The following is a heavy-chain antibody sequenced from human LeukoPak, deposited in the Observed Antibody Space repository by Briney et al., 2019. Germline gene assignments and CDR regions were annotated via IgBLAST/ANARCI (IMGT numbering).Heavy chain of an antibody. Sequence: GGSLRLSCAASGFTFSNYWMHWVRQAPGKGLEWVSRNPDGSSSNYADSVKGRFTMSRDNAKSMVYLQMDGLRAEDTAVFSCVRQAVSGDSGIAYWGRGTLVTVSS. D-gene: IGHD4-17*01. J-gene: IGHJ4*02. CDR1: GFTFSNYW. CDR3: VRQAVSGDSGIAY. CDR2: NPDGSSS. V-gene: IGHV3-74*01.